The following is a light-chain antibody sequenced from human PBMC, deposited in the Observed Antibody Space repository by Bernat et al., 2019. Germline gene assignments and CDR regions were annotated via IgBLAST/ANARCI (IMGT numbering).Light chain of an antibody. J-gene: IGKJ4*02. CDR2: GSS. CDR3: QQYGSSPLR. V-gene: IGKV3-20*01. CDR1: QSVSSSY. Sequence: EIVLTQSPGTLSLSPGERATLSCRASQSVSSSYLAWYQQKPGQAPRLLIYGSSSRATGIPDRFSGSGSGTDFTLTISRLEPEDFAVYYCQQYGSSPLRLGGGTKVEIK.